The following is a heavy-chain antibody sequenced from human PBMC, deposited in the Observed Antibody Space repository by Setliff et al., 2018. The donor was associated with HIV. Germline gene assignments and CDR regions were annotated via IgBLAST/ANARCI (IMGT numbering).Heavy chain of an antibody. CDR2: INPSGGST. J-gene: IGHJ6*03. CDR3: ARAGRSVSYNHYNYYYMDV. D-gene: IGHD1-26*01. V-gene: IGHV1-46*01. Sequence: ASVKVSCKASGYTFTSYYMHWVRQAPGQGLEWMGIINPSGGSTNYAQKFQGRVTMTRDTSTSTVYMELSSLRSEDTAVYYCARAGRSVSYNHYNYYYMDVWGKGTTVTVSS. CDR1: GYTFTSYY.